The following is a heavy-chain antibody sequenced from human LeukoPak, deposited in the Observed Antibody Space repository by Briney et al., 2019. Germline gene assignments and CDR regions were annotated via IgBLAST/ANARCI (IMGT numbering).Heavy chain of an antibody. V-gene: IGHV5-51*01. Sequence: GESLKISCKGSGYSFSNYWIGCVRQMPGKGLEWMGIIYPGDSDTRYSPSFQGQVTISADKSISTASLQWSSLKASDTAMYYCARSVGGNSVDYWGQGTLVTVSS. CDR2: IYPGDSDT. D-gene: IGHD4-23*01. J-gene: IGHJ4*02. CDR3: ARSVGGNSVDY. CDR1: GYSFSNYW.